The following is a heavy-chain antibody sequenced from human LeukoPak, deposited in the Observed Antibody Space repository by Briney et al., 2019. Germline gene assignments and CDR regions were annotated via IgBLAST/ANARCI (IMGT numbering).Heavy chain of an antibody. CDR3: ARDRRSYYYYGMDV. D-gene: IGHD4-17*01. J-gene: IGHJ6*01. CDR2: IWYDGSNK. V-gene: IGHV3-33*01. CDR1: GFTFSSYG. Sequence: GGSLRLSCAASGFTFSSYGMHWVRQAPGKGLEWVAVIWYDGSNKYYADSVKSRSTISRDNSKNTLYLQMNSLRAEDTAVYYCARDRRSYYYYGMDVWGQGTTVTVSS.